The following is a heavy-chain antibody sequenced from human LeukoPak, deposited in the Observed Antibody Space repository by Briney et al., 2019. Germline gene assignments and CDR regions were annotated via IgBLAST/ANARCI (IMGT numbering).Heavy chain of an antibody. Sequence: SETLSLTCAVYGGSFSGYYWSWIRQPPGKGLEWIGEINHSGSTNYNPSLKSRVTISVDTSKNQFSLKLSSVTAADTAVYYCARGRFLLRCRYGMDVWGQGTTVTVSS. V-gene: IGHV4-34*01. J-gene: IGHJ6*02. CDR1: GGSFSGYY. D-gene: IGHD3-3*01. CDR2: INHSGST. CDR3: ARGRFLLRCRYGMDV.